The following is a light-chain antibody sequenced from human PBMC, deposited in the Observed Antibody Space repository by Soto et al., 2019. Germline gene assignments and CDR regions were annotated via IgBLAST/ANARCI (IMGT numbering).Light chain of an antibody. CDR3: QTWGTGIRV. J-gene: IGLJ3*02. V-gene: IGLV4-69*01. CDR2: LNSDGSP. Sequence: QLVLTQSPSASASLGASVKLTCTLSRVHSSYAIAWHQQQPEKGPRYLMNLNSDGSPTKGVGIPDRFSVSSSGAERYLTISSLQSEDEADYYCQTWGTGIRVFGGGTKVTVL. CDR1: RVHSSYA.